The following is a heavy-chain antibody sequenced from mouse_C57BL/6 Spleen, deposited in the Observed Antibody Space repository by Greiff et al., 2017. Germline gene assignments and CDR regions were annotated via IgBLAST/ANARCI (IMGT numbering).Heavy chain of an antibody. J-gene: IGHJ2*01. V-gene: IGHV1-50*01. CDR3: AREHSLDY. CDR1: GYTFTSYW. Sequence: QVQLQQPGAELVKPGASVKLSCKASGYTFTSYWMQWVKQRPGQGLEWIGEIDPSDSYTNYNQKFKGKATLTVDTSSSTAYMQLSSLTSEDSVVYYCAREHSLDYWGQGTTLTVSS. CDR2: IDPSDSYT.